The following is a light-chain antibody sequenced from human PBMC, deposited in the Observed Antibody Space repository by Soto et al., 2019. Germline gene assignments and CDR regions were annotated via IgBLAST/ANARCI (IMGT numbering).Light chain of an antibody. CDR1: DDITNY. V-gene: IGKV1-9*01. CDR2: DAS. Sequence: DIQMTQSPCSLSASVGCGFTVTFRASDDITNYLAWYQQKAGKAPKLLIYDASTLYSGVPSRFSGSGSGTDFTLTISGLQPEDFATYYCQQLSRYPSTFGGGTKVDIK. J-gene: IGKJ4*01. CDR3: QQLSRYPST.